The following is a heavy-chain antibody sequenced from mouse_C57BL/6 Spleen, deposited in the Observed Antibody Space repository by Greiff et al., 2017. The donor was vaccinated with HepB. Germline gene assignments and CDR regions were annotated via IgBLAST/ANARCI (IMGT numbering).Heavy chain of an antibody. V-gene: IGHV3-6*01. D-gene: IGHD2-2*01. CDR1: GYTITSCYY. CDR3: AGDRGALYYGYEGYFDV. J-gene: IGHJ1*03. Sequence: EVKLMESGPGLVKPSQSLSLTCSVTGYTITSCYYWNWIRQFPGNELEWMGDISYDGSNNYNPSLKNQISITRDTSKNQFFLKLDSVTTEDTATYDCAGDRGALYYGYEGYFDVWGTGTTVTVSA. CDR2: ISYDGSN.